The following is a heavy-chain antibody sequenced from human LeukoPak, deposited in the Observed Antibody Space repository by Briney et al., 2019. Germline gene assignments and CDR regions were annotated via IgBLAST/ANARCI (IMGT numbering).Heavy chain of an antibody. D-gene: IGHD3-10*01. CDR3: ARDYYGSGGGFDY. CDR1: GYTFTGYY. J-gene: IGHJ4*02. V-gene: IGHV1-2*02. CDR2: INPNSGGT. Sequence: ASVTVSCKASGYTFTGYYMHWVRQAPGQGLERMGWINPNSGGTNYAQKFQGRVTMTRDTSISTAYMELSRLRSDDTAVYYCARDYYGSGGGFDYWGQGTLVTVSS.